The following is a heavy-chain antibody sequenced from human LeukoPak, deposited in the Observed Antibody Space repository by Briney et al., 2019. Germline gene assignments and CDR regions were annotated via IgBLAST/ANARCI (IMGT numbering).Heavy chain of an antibody. V-gene: IGHV3-11*01. CDR2: ISTRGTTI. J-gene: IGHJ4*02. Sequence: PGGSLRLSCAASGFNLSDYYMSWIRQAPGKGLEWVSYISTRGTTIYYTDSVKGRFTVSRDNAKNSLYLQMNSLRAEDTAVYYCARDRLAYSNYFFDYWGQGTLVTVSS. D-gene: IGHD4-11*01. CDR3: ARDRLAYSNYFFDY. CDR1: GFNLSDYY.